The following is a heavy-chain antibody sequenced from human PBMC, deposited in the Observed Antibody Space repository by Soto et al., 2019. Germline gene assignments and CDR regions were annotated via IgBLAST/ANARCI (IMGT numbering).Heavy chain of an antibody. CDR1: GFTFSSYS. CDR2: ISSSSSYI. J-gene: IGHJ4*02. Sequence: PGGSLRLSCAASGFTFSSYSMNWVRQAPGKGLEWVSSISSSSSYIYYADSVKGRFTISRDNAKNSLYLQMNSLRAEDTAVYYCARDLDPLVGATTGGIDYWGQGTLVTVSS. V-gene: IGHV3-21*01. CDR3: ARDLDPLVGATTGGIDY. D-gene: IGHD1-26*01.